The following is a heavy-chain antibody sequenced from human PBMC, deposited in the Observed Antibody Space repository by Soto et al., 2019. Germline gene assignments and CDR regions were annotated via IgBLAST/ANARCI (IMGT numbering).Heavy chain of an antibody. D-gene: IGHD3-10*01. CDR2: INPSGGTT. CDR3: ARGITMIRAPFDY. V-gene: IGHV1-46*03. J-gene: IGHJ4*02. Sequence: ASVKVSCKASGYTFTSYYMHWVRQAPGQGLEWMGIINPSGGTTTYAQKFQGRVTMTRDTSTSTVYMELSSLRSGDTALYYCARGITMIRAPFDYWGQGTLVTAPQ. CDR1: GYTFTSYY.